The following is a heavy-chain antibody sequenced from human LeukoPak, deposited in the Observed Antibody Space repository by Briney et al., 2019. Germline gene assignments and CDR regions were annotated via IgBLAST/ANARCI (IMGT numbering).Heavy chain of an antibody. Sequence: GGSLRLSCAASGFTFSSYAMHWVRQAPGKGLEWVAVISYDGSNKYYADSVKGRFTIARDNSKNTLYLQMNSLRAEDTAVYYCARDSSSWYYFDYWGQGTLVTVSS. CDR2: ISYDGSNK. CDR1: GFTFSSYA. D-gene: IGHD6-13*01. CDR3: ARDSSSWYYFDY. V-gene: IGHV3-30*04. J-gene: IGHJ4*02.